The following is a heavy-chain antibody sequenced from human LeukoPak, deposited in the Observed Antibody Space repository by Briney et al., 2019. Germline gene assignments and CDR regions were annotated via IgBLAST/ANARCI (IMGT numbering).Heavy chain of an antibody. Sequence: ASVKVSCKASGYTFTGYYMHWVRQAPGQGLEWMGWINPNSGGTNYAQKFQGRVTMTRDTSISTAYMELSRLRSDDTAVYYCARAPGGTVVTPGLFFDYWGQGTLVTVSS. V-gene: IGHV1-2*02. J-gene: IGHJ4*02. CDR3: ARAPGGTVVTPGLFFDY. CDR1: GYTFTGYY. CDR2: INPNSGGT. D-gene: IGHD4-23*01.